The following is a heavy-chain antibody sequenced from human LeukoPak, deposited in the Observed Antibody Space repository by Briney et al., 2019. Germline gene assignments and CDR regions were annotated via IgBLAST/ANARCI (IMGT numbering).Heavy chain of an antibody. V-gene: IGHV3-23*01. J-gene: IGHJ4*02. Sequence: PGGSLRLSCAASGFTFRNYAMSWVRQAPGKGLEWVSAISGSGDTIYYADSVKGRFTISRDNSRNSLYLQMNSLTAEDTAVYYCAREKRGFAVDYWGQGTLVTVSS. CDR2: ISGSGDTI. D-gene: IGHD6-19*01. CDR3: AREKRGFAVDY. CDR1: GFTFRNYA.